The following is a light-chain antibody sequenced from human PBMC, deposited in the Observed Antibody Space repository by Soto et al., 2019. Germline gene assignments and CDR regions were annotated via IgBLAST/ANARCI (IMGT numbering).Light chain of an antibody. CDR1: QSLAYSDGNTY. Sequence: DVVMTQSPLSLPVTLGQPASISCRSSQSLAYSDGNTYLNWFQQRPGQSPRRLLYKVSNRDSGVPDRFSGSGSGTDFTLKISRVEAEDVVFYYCMQGTHWPPYTFGQGTKLEIK. CDR2: KVS. J-gene: IGKJ2*01. CDR3: MQGTHWPPYT. V-gene: IGKV2-30*01.